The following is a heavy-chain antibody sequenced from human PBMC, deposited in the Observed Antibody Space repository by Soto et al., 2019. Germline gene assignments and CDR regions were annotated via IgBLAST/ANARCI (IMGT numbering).Heavy chain of an antibody. CDR3: AKGSDCSSTSCYLPYYYYYGMDV. J-gene: IGHJ6*02. CDR2: ISGSGGST. CDR1: GFTFSSYA. Sequence: XASLRLSCAASGFTFSSYAMSWVRQAPGKGLEWVSAISGSGGSTYYADSVKGRFTISRDNSKNTLYLQMNSLRAEDTAVYYCAKGSDCSSTSCYLPYYYYYGMDVWGQGTTVTVSS. V-gene: IGHV3-23*01. D-gene: IGHD2-2*01.